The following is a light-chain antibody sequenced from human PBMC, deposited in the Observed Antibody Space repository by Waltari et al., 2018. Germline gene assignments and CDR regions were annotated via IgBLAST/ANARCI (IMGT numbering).Light chain of an antibody. J-gene: IGKJ2*01. V-gene: IGKV3-20*01. CDR3: QQYGISPGT. Sequence: EIVLTQSPGTLSLSPGERATLSCMASQSVSSSYLAWYQQKPGQAPSLLIYGASSRATGVPDRFSGSGSGTDFTLTISRLEPEDFAVYYCQQYGISPGTFGQGTKLEIK. CDR2: GAS. CDR1: QSVSSSY.